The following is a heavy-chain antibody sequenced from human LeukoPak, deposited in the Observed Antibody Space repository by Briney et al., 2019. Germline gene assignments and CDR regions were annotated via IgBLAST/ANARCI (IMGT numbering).Heavy chain of an antibody. CDR3: ARAGDSSGYCYNWFDP. Sequence: ASVKVSCKASGYTFTSYGISWVRQAPGQGLEWMGWISAYNGNTNYAQKLQGRVTMTTDTSTSTAYMELRSLRSDDTAVYYCARAGDSSGYCYNWFDPRGQGTLVTVSS. V-gene: IGHV1-18*01. J-gene: IGHJ5*02. D-gene: IGHD3-22*01. CDR2: ISAYNGNT. CDR1: GYTFTSYG.